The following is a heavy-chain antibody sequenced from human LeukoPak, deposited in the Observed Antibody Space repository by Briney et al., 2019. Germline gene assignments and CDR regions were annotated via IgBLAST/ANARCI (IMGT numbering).Heavy chain of an antibody. J-gene: IGHJ4*02. V-gene: IGHV4-34*01. CDR1: GGSFSGYY. CDR3: ARRDPIAARHPDY. D-gene: IGHD6-6*01. Sequence: SETLSLTCAAYGGSFSGYYWSWIRQPPGKGLEWIGEINHSGSTNYNPSLKSRVTISVDTSKNQFSLKLSSVTAADTAVYYCARRDPIAARHPDYWGQGTLVTVSS. CDR2: INHSGST.